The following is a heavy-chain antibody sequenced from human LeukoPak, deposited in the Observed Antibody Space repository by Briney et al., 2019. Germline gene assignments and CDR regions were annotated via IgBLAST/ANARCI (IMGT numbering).Heavy chain of an antibody. Sequence: GGSLRLSCAASGFTLSIYWMSWVRQAPGKGLEWLANIKQDGSEKYYVDSVKGRFTISRDNVENSLDLQMNSLRVEDTAVYYCTRGPRGCDSSGAPWGQGTLVTVSS. J-gene: IGHJ5*02. D-gene: IGHD3-22*01. CDR2: IKQDGSEK. CDR1: GFTLSIYW. CDR3: TRGPRGCDSSGAP. V-gene: IGHV3-7*01.